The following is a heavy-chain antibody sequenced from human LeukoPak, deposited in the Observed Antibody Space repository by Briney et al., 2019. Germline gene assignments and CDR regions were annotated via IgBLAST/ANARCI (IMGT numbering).Heavy chain of an antibody. CDR1: GGTFSSYA. J-gene: IGHJ6*03. V-gene: IGHV1-69*13. CDR2: IIPIFGTA. D-gene: IGHD2-2*02. Sequence: SVKVSCKASGGTFSSYAISWVRQAPGQGLEWMGGIIPIFGTANYAQKFQGRVTITADESTSTAYMELSSLRSEDTAVYYCARDAKSMLGYCSSTSCYTTGEYYYYMDVWGKGTTVTVSS. CDR3: ARDAKSMLGYCSSTSCYTTGEYYYYMDV.